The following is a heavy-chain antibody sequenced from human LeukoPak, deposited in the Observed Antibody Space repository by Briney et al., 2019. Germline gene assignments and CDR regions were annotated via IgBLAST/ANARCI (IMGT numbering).Heavy chain of an antibody. CDR3: TTYRVGEQWMIPNY. D-gene: IGHD6-19*01. Sequence: GGSLRLSCVASGFTLHCAWMSWVPPAPGKGPELVCRIKTKTDGGTPDYAAPVKGRFTISRDDSRNTLYLQMNSLKTEDTAVYYCTTYRVGEQWMIPNYWGQGTLVTVSS. CDR2: IKTKTDGGTP. CDR1: GFTLHCAW. J-gene: IGHJ4*02. V-gene: IGHV3-15*01.